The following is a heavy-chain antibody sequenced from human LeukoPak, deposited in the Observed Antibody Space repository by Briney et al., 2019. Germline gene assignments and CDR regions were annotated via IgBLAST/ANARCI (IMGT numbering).Heavy chain of an antibody. J-gene: IGHJ6*03. V-gene: IGHV4-39*07. D-gene: IGHD6-13*01. CDR1: GGSISSSSYY. Sequence: SETLSLTCTVSGGSISSSSYYWGWIRQPPGKGLERIGSIYYSGSTYYNPSLKSRVTISVDTSKNQFSLKLSSVTAADTAVYYCAREISSSWYGVYYYYMDVWGKGTTVTVSS. CDR2: IYYSGST. CDR3: AREISSSWYGVYYYYMDV.